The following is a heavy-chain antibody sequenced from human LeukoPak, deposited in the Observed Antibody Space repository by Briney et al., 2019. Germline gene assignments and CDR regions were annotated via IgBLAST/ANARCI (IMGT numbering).Heavy chain of an antibody. D-gene: IGHD3-3*01. J-gene: IGHJ4*02. CDR1: GYTFTGYY. CDR3: ARGLWRAYYFDY. Sequence: ASVKVSCKASGYTFTGYYMHWVRQAPGQGLEWMGWINPNSGGTNYAQKFQGRVTMTRDTSISTAYMEVSRLRSDDTAVYYCARGLWRAYYFDYWGQGTLVTVSS. CDR2: INPNSGGT. V-gene: IGHV1-2*02.